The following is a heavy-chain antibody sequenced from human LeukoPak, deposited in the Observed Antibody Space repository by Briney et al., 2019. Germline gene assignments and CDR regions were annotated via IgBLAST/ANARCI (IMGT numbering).Heavy chain of an antibody. CDR3: AKAYHDSGCLIDY. J-gene: IGHJ4*02. D-gene: IGHD6-19*01. CDR1: GITFSNYA. V-gene: IGHV3-23*01. CDR2: IRGNGATT. Sequence: GGSLRLSCAASGITFSNYAMTWVRQAPGKGLEWVAAIRGNGATTDYADSVKGRFTISRDNSKNTLYLQMNSLRAEDTAVHYCAKAYHDSGCLIDYWGQGTLVTVSS.